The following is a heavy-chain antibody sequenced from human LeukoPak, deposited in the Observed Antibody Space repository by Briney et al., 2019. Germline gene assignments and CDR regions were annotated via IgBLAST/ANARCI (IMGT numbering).Heavy chain of an antibody. D-gene: IGHD2/OR15-2a*01. Sequence: PSETLSLTCAVYGGSFSGYYWSWIRQPPGKGLEWIGEINHSGSTNYNPSLKSRVTISVGKSKNQFSLTLTSVTAADTAVYYCARLTPTTLSLYYYYMDVWGKGTTVTVSS. CDR2: INHSGST. J-gene: IGHJ6*03. CDR3: ARLTPTTLSLYYYYMDV. CDR1: GGSFSGYY. V-gene: IGHV4-34*01.